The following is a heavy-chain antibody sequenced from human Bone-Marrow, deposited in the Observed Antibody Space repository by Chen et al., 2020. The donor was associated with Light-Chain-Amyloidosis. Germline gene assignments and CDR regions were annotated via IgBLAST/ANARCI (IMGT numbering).Heavy chain of an antibody. V-gene: IGHV4-59*01. CDR2: TYWGRST. CDR1: GVSLSAYY. J-gene: IGHJ6*02. Sequence: QVQLQQSGPGLVKPSETLSLTCSVSGVSLSAYYWSWIRQPPGKVLVLIGYTYWGRSTTYKPSLKSRVTITVDMSKNQFSLELTSVTAADAAVYYCAKDSDNGMDVWGQGTTVTVSS. CDR3: AKDSDNGMDV. D-gene: IGHD3-10*01.